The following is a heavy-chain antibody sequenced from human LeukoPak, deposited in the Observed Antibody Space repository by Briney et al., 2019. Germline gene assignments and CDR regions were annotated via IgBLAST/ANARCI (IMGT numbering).Heavy chain of an antibody. Sequence: SETLSLTCLVSGGSISSSSYYWGWIRQPPGKGLEWIGSIYYSGSTYYNPSLKSRVTISVDTSKNQFSLKLSSVTAADTAVYYCVGDIVATYPWSDNAFDIWGQGTMVTVSS. CDR1: GGSISSSSYY. CDR3: VGDIVATYPWSDNAFDI. CDR2: IYYSGST. D-gene: IGHD5-12*01. J-gene: IGHJ3*02. V-gene: IGHV4-39*01.